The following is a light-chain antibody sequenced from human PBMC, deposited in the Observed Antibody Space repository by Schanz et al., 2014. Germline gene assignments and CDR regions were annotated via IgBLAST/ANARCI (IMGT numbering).Light chain of an antibody. CDR2: GNS. V-gene: IGLV1-40*01. J-gene: IGLJ2*01. CDR3: AAWDERRKGEL. Sequence: QSVLTQPPSVSGAPGQRVTISCTGSSSNIGAGYDVHWYQQLPGTAPKLLIYGNSNRPSGVPDRFSGSKSGTSASLAISGLQSEDEADYYCAAWDERRKGELFGGGTKLTVL. CDR1: SSNIGAGYD.